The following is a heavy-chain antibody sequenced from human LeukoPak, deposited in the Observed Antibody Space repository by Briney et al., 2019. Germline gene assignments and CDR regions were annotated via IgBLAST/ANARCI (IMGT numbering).Heavy chain of an antibody. CDR2: IYYSGST. V-gene: IGHV4-39*01. J-gene: IGHJ4*02. CDR1: GGSISSSSYY. CDR3: ARREGDSSGYYYAPFDY. Sequence: SGILSLTCTVSGGSISSSSYYWGWIRQPPGKGLEWIGSIYYSGSTYYNPSLKSRVTISVDTSKNQFSLKLSSVTAADTAVYYCARREGDSSGYYYAPFDYWGQGTLVTVSS. D-gene: IGHD3-22*01.